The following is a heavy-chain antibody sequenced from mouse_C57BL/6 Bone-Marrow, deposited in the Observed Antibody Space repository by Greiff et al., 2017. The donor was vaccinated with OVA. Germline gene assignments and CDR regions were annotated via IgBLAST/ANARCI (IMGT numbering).Heavy chain of an antibody. CDR1: GYTFTDYY. V-gene: IGHV1-77*01. J-gene: IGHJ1*03. D-gene: IGHD2-5*01. CDR2: IGPGSGST. Sequence: QVQLKQSGAELVKPGASVKISCKASGYTFTDYYINWVKQRPGQGLEWIGKIGPGSGSTYYNEKFKGKATLTADKSSSTAYMQLSSLTSADSAVYFCAIPADYSNYHYWYFDVWGTGTTVTVSS. CDR3: AIPADYSNYHYWYFDV.